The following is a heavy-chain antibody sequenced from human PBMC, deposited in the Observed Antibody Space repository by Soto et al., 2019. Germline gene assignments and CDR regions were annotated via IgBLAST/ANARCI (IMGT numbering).Heavy chain of an antibody. CDR2: ISGSGGST. V-gene: IGHV3-23*01. J-gene: IGHJ4*02. D-gene: IGHD3-9*01. CDR3: AKVGPLRYFVWAPPPTYFDY. Sequence: GGSLRLSCAASGFTFSSXAMSWVRXXPGKGLEWVSAISGSGGSTYYADSVKGRFTISRDNSKNTLYLQMNSPRAEDTAVYYCAKVGPLRYFVWAPPPTYFDYWGQGTLVTVSS. CDR1: GFTFSSXA.